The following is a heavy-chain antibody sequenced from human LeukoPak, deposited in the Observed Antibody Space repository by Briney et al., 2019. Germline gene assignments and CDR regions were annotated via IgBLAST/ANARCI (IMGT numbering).Heavy chain of an antibody. CDR2: ISGSGGST. CDR1: GFTFSSYA. J-gene: IGHJ4*02. CDR3: AKVRSRIAAAGTSVYYFDY. D-gene: IGHD6-13*01. Sequence: GGSLRLSCAASGFTFSSYAMIWVRQAPGKGLEWVSAISGSGGSTYYADSVKGRLTISRDNSKNTLYLQMNSLRAEDTAVYYCAKVRSRIAAAGTSVYYFDYWGQGTLVTVSS. V-gene: IGHV3-23*01.